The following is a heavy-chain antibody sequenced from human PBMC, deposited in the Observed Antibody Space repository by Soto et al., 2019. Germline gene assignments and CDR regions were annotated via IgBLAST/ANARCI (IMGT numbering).Heavy chain of an antibody. CDR2: ISGSGGST. D-gene: IGHD6-6*01. V-gene: IGHV3-23*01. Sequence: GGSLRLSCATSGFSFRSYAMTWLRQAPGKGLEWVSAISGSGGSTYYADSVKGRFTISRDNSKNTLYLQMNSLRAEDTAVYYCAKGEYSSSSPPAYWGQGTLVTVSS. CDR1: GFSFRSYA. J-gene: IGHJ4*02. CDR3: AKGEYSSSSPPAY.